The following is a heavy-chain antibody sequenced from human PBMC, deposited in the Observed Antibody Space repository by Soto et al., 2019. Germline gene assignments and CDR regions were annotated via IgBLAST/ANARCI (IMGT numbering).Heavy chain of an antibody. J-gene: IGHJ3*01. CDR1: GFTFNNFA. D-gene: IGHD1-1*01. Sequence: EMQLLESGGGLQQPGGSLRLSCAASGFTFNNFAMGWVRQAPGKGLAWISAVTGRSRNTYYADSVKGRFTISRNNFENTVYLQMDGLRVEDTAVYYCAKMTPYGGNDRDALDVWGRGTMVTVAS. CDR3: AKMTPYGGNDRDALDV. V-gene: IGHV3-23*01. CDR2: VTGRSRNT.